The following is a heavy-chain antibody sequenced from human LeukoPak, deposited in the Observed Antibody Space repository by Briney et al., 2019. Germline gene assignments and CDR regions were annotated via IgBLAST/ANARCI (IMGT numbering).Heavy chain of an antibody. CDR1: GGSISSSNW. Sequence: PSGTLSLTCAVSGGSISSSNWWSWVRQPPGRGLEWIGEIYHSGSTNYNRSLKSRVTISVDKSKNQFSLKLSSVTAADTAVYYCARDTQVYYYDSSGYYPDAFDIWGQGTMVTVSS. V-gene: IGHV4-4*02. J-gene: IGHJ3*02. CDR3: ARDTQVYYYDSSGYYPDAFDI. D-gene: IGHD3-22*01. CDR2: IYHSGST.